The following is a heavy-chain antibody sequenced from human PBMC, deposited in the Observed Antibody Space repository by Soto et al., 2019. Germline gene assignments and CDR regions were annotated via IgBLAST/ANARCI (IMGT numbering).Heavy chain of an antibody. J-gene: IGHJ4*02. CDR2: IYYSGST. D-gene: IGHD4-17*01. Sequence: PSKTLSLTCTVSGGSFSVSDCYWTWIRQPPGKGLEWIGYIYYSGSTYYNPSLSGRVTISVDRSKSQFSLELSSVTAADTAVYYCARAYGDYDHYDSWGQGTLVTVSS. CDR3: ARAYGDYDHYDS. CDR1: GGSFSVSDCY. V-gene: IGHV4-30-4*01.